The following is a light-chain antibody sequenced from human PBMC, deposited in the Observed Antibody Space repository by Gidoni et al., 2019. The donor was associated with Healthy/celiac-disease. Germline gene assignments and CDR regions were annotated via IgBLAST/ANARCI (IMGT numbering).Light chain of an antibody. Sequence: DIQMTQSPSSLSASVGDRVTITCRASQSISSYLNWYQQKPGKAPKLLIYAASSLQSGVPSRFSGSGSGTDFTLTISSLQPEDFATYYCQQSYSTPPFTVGPXTKVDIK. CDR2: AAS. V-gene: IGKV1-39*01. J-gene: IGKJ3*01. CDR3: QQSYSTPPFT. CDR1: QSISSY.